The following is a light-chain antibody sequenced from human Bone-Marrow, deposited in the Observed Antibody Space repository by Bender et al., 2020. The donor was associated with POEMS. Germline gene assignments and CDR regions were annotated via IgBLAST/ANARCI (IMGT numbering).Light chain of an antibody. V-gene: IGLV2-14*03. CDR2: DLR. J-gene: IGLJ3*02. Sequence: QSALTQPASLSGSPGQSITISCTGTSDDVGGYDYVSWYQQHPGKAPTLLIYDLRNRPSGMSNRFSGSKSGKTASLTISWLQAEDEADFYCCSYADNSVWVFGGGTKLTAL. CDR3: CSYADNSVWV. CDR1: SDDVGGYDY.